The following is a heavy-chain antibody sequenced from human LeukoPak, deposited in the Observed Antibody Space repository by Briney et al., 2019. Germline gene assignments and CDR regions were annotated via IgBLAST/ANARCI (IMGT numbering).Heavy chain of an antibody. Sequence: PRGSLRLSCAASGFTFKNYLMSWVRQAPGKGLEWVSVLFTGGGRTLYADSVKGRFTISGDTSRTTLYLQMNGLRAEDTAVYYCAKECDYSPGHKFDLWGQGTLVTVSS. CDR1: GFTFKNYL. J-gene: IGHJ4*02. CDR3: AKECDYSPGHKFDL. CDR2: LFTGGGRT. D-gene: IGHD3-10*01. V-gene: IGHV3-23*01.